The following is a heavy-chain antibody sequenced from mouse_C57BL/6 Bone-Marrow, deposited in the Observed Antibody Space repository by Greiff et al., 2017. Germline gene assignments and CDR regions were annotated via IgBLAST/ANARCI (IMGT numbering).Heavy chain of an antibody. D-gene: IGHD2-1*01. J-gene: IGHJ2*01. CDR1: GYTFTDYN. CDR3: ASYGNYPYYFDY. CDR2: INPNNGGT. V-gene: IGHV1-22*01. Sequence: VQLQQSGPELVKPGASVKMSCKASGYTFTDYNMHWVKQSHGKSLEWIGYINPNNGGTSYNQKFKGKATLTVNKSSSTAYMELRSLTSEDSAVYYCASYGNYPYYFDYWGQGTTLTVSS.